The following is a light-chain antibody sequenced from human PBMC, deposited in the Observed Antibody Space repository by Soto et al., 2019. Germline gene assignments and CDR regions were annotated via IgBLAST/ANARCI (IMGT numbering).Light chain of an antibody. CDR2: DVT. CDR3: NSYTSIFTYV. Sequence: QSALTQPASVSGSPGQSITISCTGTSNDVGGYNHVSWYQQHPGKAPKLVIYDVTNRPSGVSDRFSGSKSGNTASLTISGLQAEDEADYYCNSYTSIFTYVFGTGTKVTVL. V-gene: IGLV2-14*01. CDR1: SNDVGGYNH. J-gene: IGLJ1*01.